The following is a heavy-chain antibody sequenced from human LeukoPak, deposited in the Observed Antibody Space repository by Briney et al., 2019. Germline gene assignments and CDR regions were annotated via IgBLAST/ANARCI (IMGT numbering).Heavy chain of an antibody. J-gene: IGHJ4*02. CDR1: GGSISTYY. D-gene: IGHD6-6*01. V-gene: IGHV4-4*09. Sequence: SETLSLTSTASGGSISTYYWSWIRRPPGKGLEWIAYIHASGPTNYNPSLKSRITISVDTSNNQFSLKLSSVTTADTAVYYCARHDAGIAARPFDNWGQGTLVTVSS. CDR3: ARHDAGIAARPFDN. CDR2: IHASGPT.